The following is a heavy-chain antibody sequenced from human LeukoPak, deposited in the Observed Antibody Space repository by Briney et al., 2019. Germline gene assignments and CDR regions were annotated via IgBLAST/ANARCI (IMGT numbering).Heavy chain of an antibody. D-gene: IGHD5-24*01. V-gene: IGHV3-74*01. Sequence: GGSLRLSCAASGFTFSSYWMHWVRQAPGKGLVWVSRINSDGSSTSYADSVKGRFTISRDNAKNTLYLQMNSLRAEDTAVYYCARGMGWLRYPKSYFDYWGQGTLVTVSS. CDR2: INSDGSST. J-gene: IGHJ4*02. CDR1: GFTFSSYW. CDR3: ARGMGWLRYPKSYFDY.